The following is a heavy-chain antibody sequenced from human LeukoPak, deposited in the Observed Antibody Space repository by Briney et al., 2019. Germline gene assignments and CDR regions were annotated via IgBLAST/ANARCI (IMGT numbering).Heavy chain of an antibody. CDR3: ARETLEWLLDY. Sequence: PSETLSLTCTVSGGSISSGDDYWSWIRPHPGKGLEWIGYIYYSGSTSYNPSLKSRVTISVDTSKNQFSLKLSSVTAADTAVYYCARETLEWLLDYWGQGTLVTVSS. J-gene: IGHJ4*02. CDR2: IYYSGST. CDR1: GGSISSGDDY. D-gene: IGHD3-3*01. V-gene: IGHV4-31*03.